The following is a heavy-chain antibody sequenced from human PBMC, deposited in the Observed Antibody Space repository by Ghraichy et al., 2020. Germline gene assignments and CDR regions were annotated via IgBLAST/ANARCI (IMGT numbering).Heavy chain of an antibody. D-gene: IGHD3-10*01. J-gene: IGHJ5*02. CDR1: GGTFSSYA. Sequence: SVKVSCKASGGTFSSYAISWVRQAPGPGLEWMGGIIPIFGTANYAQKFQGRVTITADESTSTAYMELSSLRSEDTAVYYCARDGSMVRGVIIMKNWFDPWGQGTLVTVSS. CDR2: IIPIFGTA. CDR3: ARDGSMVRGVIIMKNWFDP. V-gene: IGHV1-69*13.